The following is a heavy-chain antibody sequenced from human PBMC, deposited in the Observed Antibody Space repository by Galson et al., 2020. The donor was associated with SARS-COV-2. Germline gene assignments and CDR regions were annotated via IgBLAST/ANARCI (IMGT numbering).Heavy chain of an antibody. J-gene: IGHJ4*02. D-gene: IGHD3-9*01. CDR3: ARVGPVGYDIFTGLDY. Sequence: IGYIYYSGTTYYNPSLRSRLTISVDVSKNQFSLKLTSVTAADSAVYYCARVGPVGYDIFTGLDYWGRGTLVTVSS. CDR2: IYYSGTT. V-gene: IGHV4-31*02.